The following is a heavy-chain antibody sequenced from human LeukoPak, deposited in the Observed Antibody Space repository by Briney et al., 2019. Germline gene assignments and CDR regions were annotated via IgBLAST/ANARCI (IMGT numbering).Heavy chain of an antibody. CDR2: MNPNSGNT. D-gene: IGHD1-26*01. J-gene: IGHJ4*02. CDR3: ARWAEVGASDY. Sequence: ASVKVSCKASGYTFTSYDINWVRQATGQGGEWMGWMNPNSGNTGYAQKFQGRVTITRNTSISTAYMELSSLRSEDTAVYYCARWAEVGASDYWGQGTLVTVSS. CDR1: GYTFTSYD. V-gene: IGHV1-8*03.